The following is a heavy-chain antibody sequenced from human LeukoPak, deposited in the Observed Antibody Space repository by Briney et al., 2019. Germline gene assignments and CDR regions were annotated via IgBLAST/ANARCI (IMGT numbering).Heavy chain of an antibody. D-gene: IGHD3-22*01. CDR1: GFTFSDYY. V-gene: IGHV3-11*01. Sequence: GGTLRLSCAASGFTFSDYYMSWIRQAPGKGLEWVSYISSSGSTIYYADSVKGRFTISRDNAKNSLYLQMNSLRAEDTAVYYCARGREVVMAPTNKYYFDYWGQGTLVTVSS. J-gene: IGHJ4*02. CDR2: ISSSGSTI. CDR3: ARGREVVMAPTNKYYFDY.